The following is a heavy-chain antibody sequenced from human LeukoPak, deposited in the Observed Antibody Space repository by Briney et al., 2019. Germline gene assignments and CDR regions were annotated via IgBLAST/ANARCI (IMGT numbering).Heavy chain of an antibody. Sequence: ASVKVSCKASGYTFTGYYMHWVRQAPGQGLESMGWMNPNSGNTGYAQKFQGRVTITRNTSISTAYMELSSLRSEDTAVYYCARSPSEAAFEYWGQGTLVTVSS. CDR1: GYTFTGYY. V-gene: IGHV1-8*03. D-gene: IGHD6-13*01. J-gene: IGHJ4*02. CDR2: MNPNSGNT. CDR3: ARSPSEAAFEY.